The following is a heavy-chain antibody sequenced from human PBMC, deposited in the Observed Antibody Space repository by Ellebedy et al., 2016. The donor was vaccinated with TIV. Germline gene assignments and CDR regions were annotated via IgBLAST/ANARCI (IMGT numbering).Heavy chain of an antibody. V-gene: IGHV3-23*01. D-gene: IGHD6-25*01. Sequence: GGSLRLXXAASGFTFSSYAMSWVRQAPGKGLDWVSALSGGGGSTYYADSVKGRFSISRDNSKNTLYLQMNSLRAEDTAVYYCAKRNGGIAAFEGGYWGQGTLVTVSS. J-gene: IGHJ4*02. CDR3: AKRNGGIAAFEGGY. CDR1: GFTFSSYA. CDR2: LSGGGGST.